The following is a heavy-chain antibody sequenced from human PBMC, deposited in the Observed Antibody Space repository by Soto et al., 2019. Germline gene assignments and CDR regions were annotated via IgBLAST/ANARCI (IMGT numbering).Heavy chain of an antibody. D-gene: IGHD6-19*01. CDR1: GDSVSSNSAA. J-gene: IGHJ6*02. CDR3: ARVSRVWYSSGWYSTKGYYYYYGMDV. V-gene: IGHV6-1*01. Sequence: SQTLSLTCAISGDSVSSNSAAWNWIRQSPSRGLEWLGRTYYRSKWYNDYAVSVKSRITINPVTSKNQFSLQLNSVTPEDTAVYYCARVSRVWYSSGWYSTKGYYYYYGMDVWGQGTTVTVSS. CDR2: TYYRSKWYN.